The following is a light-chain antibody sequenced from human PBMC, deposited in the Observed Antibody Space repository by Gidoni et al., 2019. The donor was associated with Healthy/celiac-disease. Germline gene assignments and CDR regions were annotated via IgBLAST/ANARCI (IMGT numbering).Light chain of an antibody. CDR1: ALPKKY. Sequence: SYELTQPPSVSVSLGQMARITCSGEALPKKYAYWYQQKPGQFPVLVIYKDSERPSGIPERFSGSSSGTIVTLTISGVQAEDEADYYCLSADSSGTSEVFGGGTKLTV. V-gene: IGLV3-16*01. CDR2: KDS. CDR3: LSADSSGTSEV. J-gene: IGLJ2*01.